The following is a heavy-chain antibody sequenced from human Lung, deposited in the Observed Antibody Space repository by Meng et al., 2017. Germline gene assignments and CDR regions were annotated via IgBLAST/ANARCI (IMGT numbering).Heavy chain of an antibody. V-gene: IGHV1-2*06. J-gene: IGHJ4*02. CDR1: GYTFAAYW. CDR3: ARDEDISAAGYLLGDF. Sequence: QGQLLQAGDEVKKPGASVKVSSKASGYTFAAYWIQWVRQAPGQGLEWMGRIDPKSDNTHYAQKFQGRVTMTRDTSISTAYMELSGLRSDDTAVYYCARDEDISAAGYLLGDFWGQGTLVTVSS. D-gene: IGHD6-13*01. CDR2: IDPKSDNT.